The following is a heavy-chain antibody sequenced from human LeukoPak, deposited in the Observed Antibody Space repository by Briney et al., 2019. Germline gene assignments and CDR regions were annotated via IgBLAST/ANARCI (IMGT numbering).Heavy chain of an antibody. CDR1: GFTFSDYY. Sequence: GGSLRLSCAASGFTFSDYYMNWVRQAPGKGLEWVSHISNSGTATYYADSVKARFTISRDNARNSLYLQMNSLRVEDTAVYYCAKPALRYFDWLLNWGQGTLVTVSS. J-gene: IGHJ4*02. CDR2: ISNSGTAT. V-gene: IGHV3-11*01. CDR3: AKPALRYFDWLLN. D-gene: IGHD3-9*01.